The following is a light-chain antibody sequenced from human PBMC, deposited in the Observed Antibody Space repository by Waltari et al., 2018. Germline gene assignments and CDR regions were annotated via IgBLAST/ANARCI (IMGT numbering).Light chain of an antibody. CDR3: QQYNNWPPYT. CDR2: GVS. V-gene: IGKV3-15*01. Sequence: EIVLTQSTATLSLSPGERATLSCRASQSVSSNLAWYQQKPGQAPRLLIYGVSIRVTGIPARFSGSGSGTEFTLTISSLQSEDSAVYYCQQYNNWPPYTFGHGTKLEI. CDR1: QSVSSN. J-gene: IGKJ2*01.